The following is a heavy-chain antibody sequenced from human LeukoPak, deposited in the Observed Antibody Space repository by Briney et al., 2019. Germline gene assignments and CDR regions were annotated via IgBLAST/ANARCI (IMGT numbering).Heavy chain of an antibody. CDR3: ARFCNYYDSSGYYYGFDP. Sequence: SETLSLTCTVSGGSISSYYWSWIRQPPGKGLEWIGYIYYSGSTNYNPSLKSRVTISVDTSKNQFSLKLSSVTAADTAVYYCARFCNYYDSSGYYYGFDPWGQGTLVTVSS. CDR1: GGSISSYY. J-gene: IGHJ5*02. D-gene: IGHD3-22*01. CDR2: IYYSGST. V-gene: IGHV4-59*01.